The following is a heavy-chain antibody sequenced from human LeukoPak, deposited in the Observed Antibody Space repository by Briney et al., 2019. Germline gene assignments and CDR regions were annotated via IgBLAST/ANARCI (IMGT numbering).Heavy chain of an antibody. CDR2: IYHSGSI. Sequence: PSETLSLTCTVSGYSISSGYYWGWIRQPPGKGLEWIGSIYHSGSIYYNPSLKSRVTISVDTSKNQFSLKLSSVTAADTAVYYCARIIAVAGTRGKPFDYWGQETLVTVSS. V-gene: IGHV4-38-2*02. J-gene: IGHJ4*02. D-gene: IGHD6-19*01. CDR1: GYSISSGYY. CDR3: ARIIAVAGTRGKPFDY.